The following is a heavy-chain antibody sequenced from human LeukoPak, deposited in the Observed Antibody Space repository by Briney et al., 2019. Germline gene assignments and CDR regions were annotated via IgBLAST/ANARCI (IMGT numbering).Heavy chain of an antibody. V-gene: IGHV3-9*01. CDR1: GFTFDGYA. CDR3: AKDQDSSGWPDY. D-gene: IGHD6-19*01. CDR2: ISWNSGSI. Sequence: SLRLSCAASGFTFDGYAMHWVRQAPGKGLEWVSGISWNSGSIGYADSVKGRFTISRDNAKNSLYLQMNSLRAEDTALYYCAKDQDSSGWPDYWGQGTLVTVSS. J-gene: IGHJ4*02.